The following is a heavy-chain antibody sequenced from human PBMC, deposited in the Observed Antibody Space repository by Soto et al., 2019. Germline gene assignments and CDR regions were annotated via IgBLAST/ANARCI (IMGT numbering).Heavy chain of an antibody. Sequence: EVQLVQSGAEVKKPGESLKISCQGSGYSFITYWIGWVRQMPGKGLEWIGIIYPADSHTTYSPSFEGLVTISADKSTSTSYLQWTSLKASDSAMYYCARQSEYSHVSPFDYWGQGTLVSVSS. D-gene: IGHD5-18*01. V-gene: IGHV5-51*01. CDR1: GYSFITYW. CDR3: ARQSEYSHVSPFDY. J-gene: IGHJ4*02. CDR2: IYPADSHT.